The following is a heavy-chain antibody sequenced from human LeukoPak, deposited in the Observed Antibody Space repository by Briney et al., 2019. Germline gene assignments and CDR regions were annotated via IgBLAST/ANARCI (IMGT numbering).Heavy chain of an antibody. V-gene: IGHV1-18*01. J-gene: IGHJ4*02. CDR2: ISAYNGNT. CDR1: GYTFTSYG. D-gene: IGHD4-23*01. Sequence: ASVKVSCKASGYTFTSYGISWVRQAPGQGLEWMGWISAYNGNTNYAQKLQGRATMTRDMSTSTVYMELSSLRSEDTAVYYCARCPATAVHPQDYWGQGTLVTVSS. CDR3: ARCPATAVHPQDY.